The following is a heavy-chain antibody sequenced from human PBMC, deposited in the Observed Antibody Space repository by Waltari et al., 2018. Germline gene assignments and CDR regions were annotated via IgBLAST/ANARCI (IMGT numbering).Heavy chain of an antibody. Sequence: QVQLVESGGGVVQPGRSLRLPCAASGFTFSTYALHWVRQAPGKGLEWVAVILHDGSNKYYADSVKGRFTISRDNSKNTLYLQMNSLRAEDTATYFCARDRQSGGFRYDYWGQGTLVTVSS. CDR2: ILHDGSNK. J-gene: IGHJ4*02. V-gene: IGHV3-30*01. CDR1: GFTFSTYA. CDR3: ARDRQSGGFRYDY. D-gene: IGHD1-1*01.